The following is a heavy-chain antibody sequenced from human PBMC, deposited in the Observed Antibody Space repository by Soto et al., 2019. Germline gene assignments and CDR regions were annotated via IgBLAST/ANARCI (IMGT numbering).Heavy chain of an antibody. D-gene: IGHD3-3*01. CDR2: IVSDGSAK. V-gene: IGHV3-33*01. CDR1: GFPFSTYG. CDR3: ARDDAFGNENGFDI. Sequence: GGSLRLSCAVSGFPFSTYGFHWVRQPPGKGLEWVSVIVSDGSAKYHADSVEGRFTIYRDKSKDTLYLQMNSLRAEDTAGYYCARDDAFGNENGFDIWGQGTMVTVSS. J-gene: IGHJ3*02.